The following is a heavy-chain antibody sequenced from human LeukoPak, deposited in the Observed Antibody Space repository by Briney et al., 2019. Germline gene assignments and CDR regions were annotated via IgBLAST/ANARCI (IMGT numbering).Heavy chain of an antibody. J-gene: IGHJ3*02. V-gene: IGHV3-30*02. CDR2: IRYDGSNK. Sequence: GGSLRLSCAASGFTFSSYGMHWVRQAPGKGLEWVAFIRYDGSNKYYADSGKGRCTISRDNSKNTLYLQMNSLRAEDTAVYYCAKDRTTMVRGVIIGSAFDIWGQGTMVTVSS. CDR1: GFTFSSYG. CDR3: AKDRTTMVRGVIIGSAFDI. D-gene: IGHD3-10*01.